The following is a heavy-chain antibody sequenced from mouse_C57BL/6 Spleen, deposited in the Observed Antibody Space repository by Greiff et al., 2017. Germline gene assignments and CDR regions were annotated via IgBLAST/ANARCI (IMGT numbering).Heavy chain of an antibody. D-gene: IGHD2-5*01. Sequence: QVQLQQSGAELARPGASVKLSCKASGYTFTSYGISWVKQRTGQGLEWIGEIYPRSGNTYYNEKFKGKATLTADKSSSTAYMELRSLTSEDSAVYFCARSTYYSNYEDYAMEYWGQGTSVTVSS. CDR2: IYPRSGNT. CDR1: GYTFTSYG. CDR3: ARSTYYSNYEDYAMEY. J-gene: IGHJ4*01. V-gene: IGHV1-81*01.